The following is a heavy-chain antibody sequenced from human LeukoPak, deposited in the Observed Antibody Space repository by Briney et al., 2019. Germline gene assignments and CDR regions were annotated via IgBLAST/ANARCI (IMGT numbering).Heavy chain of an antibody. J-gene: IGHJ4*02. CDR1: SDAISSSSYL. CDR3: ARRHYGSGNIDS. V-gene: IGHV4-39*01. CDR2: IYSNGHI. Sequence: SETLSLTCSVSSDAISSSSYLWVWVRQPPGKGLEWIGDIYSNGHISYNPSLKSRAAISVDTSKNQFSLNLSSVTAADTAVYYCARRHYGSGNIDSWGQGTLVTVSS. D-gene: IGHD3-10*01.